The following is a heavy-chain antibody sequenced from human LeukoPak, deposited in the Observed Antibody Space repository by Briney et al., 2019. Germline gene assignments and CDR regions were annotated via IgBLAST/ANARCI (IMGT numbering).Heavy chain of an antibody. CDR3: AFGIQLWLRGARGAFDI. V-gene: IGHV1-2*06. Sequence: ASVKVSCKASGYTFTGYYMHWVRQAPGQGLEWMGRINPNSGGTNYAQKFQGRVTMTRDTSISTAYMELSRLRSDDTAVYYCAFGIQLWLRGARGAFDIWGQGTMVTVSS. CDR1: GYTFTGYY. D-gene: IGHD5-18*01. CDR2: INPNSGGT. J-gene: IGHJ3*02.